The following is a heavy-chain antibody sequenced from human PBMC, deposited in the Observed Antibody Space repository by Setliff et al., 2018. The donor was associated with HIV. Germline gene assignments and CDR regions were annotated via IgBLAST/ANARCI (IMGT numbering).Heavy chain of an antibody. D-gene: IGHD2-21*01. V-gene: IGHV4-34*01. Sequence: LSLTCAVYGASFNGYYWSWVRHSPGKGLEWIGEINHSGSTNYNPSLKSRVTMSVDSSKNQFSLKLTSVTAADTAVYFCARAGYGGGHDAFDIWGQGPMVTVSS. CDR2: INHSGST. CDR3: ARAGYGGGHDAFDI. CDR1: GASFNGYY. J-gene: IGHJ3*02.